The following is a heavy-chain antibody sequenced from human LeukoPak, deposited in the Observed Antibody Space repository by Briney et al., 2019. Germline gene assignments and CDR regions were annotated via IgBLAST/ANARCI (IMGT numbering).Heavy chain of an antibody. CDR3: AREWLIVVTGTGHLDY. J-gene: IGHJ4*02. CDR2: IIPILDVT. CDR1: GGTFTNYA. V-gene: IGHV1-69*04. D-gene: IGHD6-19*01. Sequence: SVKVSCKASGGTFTNYAINWVRQAPGQGLEWMGRIIPILDVTNYAQKFQGRVTITADQSTSTAYMELSSLRSEDTAVYYCAREWLIVVTGTGHLDYWGQGTLVTVSS.